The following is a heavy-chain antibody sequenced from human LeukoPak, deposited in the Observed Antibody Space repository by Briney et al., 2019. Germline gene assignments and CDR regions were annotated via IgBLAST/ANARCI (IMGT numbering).Heavy chain of an antibody. CDR2: ISTASDYI. Sequence: GGSLRLSCAASGFTFSSYNMNWVRQAPGKGLEWVSSISTASDYIYYADSLKGRFTISRDNAKNSLYLQMNSLRAEDTAVYYCARRGLRIAAVGVSSWGQGTLVTVSS. CDR3: ARRGLRIAAVGVSS. CDR1: GFTFSSYN. J-gene: IGHJ5*02. D-gene: IGHD6-13*01. V-gene: IGHV3-21*01.